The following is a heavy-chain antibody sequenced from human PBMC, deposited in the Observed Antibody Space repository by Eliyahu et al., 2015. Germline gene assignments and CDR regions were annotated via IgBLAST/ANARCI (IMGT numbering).Heavy chain of an antibody. D-gene: IGHD3-3*01. V-gene: IGHV4-39*01. CDR3: ARQPTTGYDFWSAFDY. Sequence: QLQLQESGPGLVKPSETLSLTCTVSGGSISSSSYYWGWIRQPPGKGLEWIGSIYYSGSTYYNPSLKSRVTISVDTSKNQFSLKLSSVTAADTAVYYCARQPTTGYDFWSAFDYWGQGTLVTVSS. J-gene: IGHJ4*02. CDR2: IYYSGST. CDR1: GGSISSSSYY.